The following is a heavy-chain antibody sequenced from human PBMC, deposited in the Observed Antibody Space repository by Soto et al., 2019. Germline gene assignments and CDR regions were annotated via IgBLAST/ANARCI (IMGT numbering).Heavy chain of an antibody. D-gene: IGHD5-18*01. CDR3: ARAPDNYGYSANFDY. J-gene: IGHJ4*02. CDR2: IIPIFGTA. CDR1: GGTFSSYA. V-gene: IGHV1-69*13. Sequence: SVKVSCKASGGTFSSYAISWVRQAPGQGLEWMGGIIPIFGTANYAQKFQGRVTITADESTSTAYMELSSLRSEDTAVYYCARAPDNYGYSANFDYWGQGTLVTVSS.